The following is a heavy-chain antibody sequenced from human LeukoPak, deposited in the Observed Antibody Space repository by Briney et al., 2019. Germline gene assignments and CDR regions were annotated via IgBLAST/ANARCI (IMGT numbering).Heavy chain of an antibody. D-gene: IGHD3-3*01. Sequence: GGSLRLSCAASGFTFSSNGMHWVRQAPGKGLEWVAFIRYDGSNKYYADSVKGRFTISRDNSKNTLYLQMNSLRAEYTAVYYCAKDSGTDFWCGYYIPDYWGQGTLVTVSS. J-gene: IGHJ4*02. V-gene: IGHV3-30*02. CDR2: IRYDGSNK. CDR3: AKDSGTDFWCGYYIPDY. CDR1: GFTFSSNG.